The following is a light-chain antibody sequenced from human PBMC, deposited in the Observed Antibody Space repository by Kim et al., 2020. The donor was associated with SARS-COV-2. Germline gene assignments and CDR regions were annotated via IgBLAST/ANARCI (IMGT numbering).Light chain of an antibody. V-gene: IGKV1-27*01. J-gene: IGKJ4*01. CDR2: DAS. Sequence: ASVGDRVTITCRASQDIAFYVAWYQRKPGEAPKLLIYDASTLQSGVPSRFSGSGSGTDFTLTISSLHPEDLATYYCQKYNSAPLTFGGGTKVDIK. CDR3: QKYNSAPLT. CDR1: QDIAFY.